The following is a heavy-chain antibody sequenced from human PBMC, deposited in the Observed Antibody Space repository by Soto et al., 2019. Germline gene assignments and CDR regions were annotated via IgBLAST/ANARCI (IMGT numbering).Heavy chain of an antibody. CDR3: AKHRGFVAGPVDS. CDR2: ISGNVGSTT. D-gene: IGHD6-19*01. J-gene: IGHJ4*02. V-gene: IGHV3-23*01. CDR1: GITFTNYA. Sequence: EVQLLESGGGLAQPGGSLRLSCAVSGITFTNYAMGWVRQAPGKGLEWVSGISGNVGSTTHYADSVKGRFTISRDNSKNTLFLQMNSLRAEDTAVYYCAKHRGFVAGPVDSWGQGTLVIVSS.